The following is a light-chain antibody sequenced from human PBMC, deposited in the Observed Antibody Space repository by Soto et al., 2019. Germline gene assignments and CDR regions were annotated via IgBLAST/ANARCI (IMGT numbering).Light chain of an antibody. CDR1: SSNIGNNY. Sequence: QSVLTQPPSVSAAPGQKVTISCSGSSSNIGNNYVSWYQHLPGTAPKLLIYDNNKRPSGIPDRFSGSKSRTSATLAITGLQTGDEADYYCITWDSGLRRGVFGGGTKLTVL. J-gene: IGLJ2*01. CDR3: ITWDSGLRRGV. V-gene: IGLV1-51*01. CDR2: DNN.